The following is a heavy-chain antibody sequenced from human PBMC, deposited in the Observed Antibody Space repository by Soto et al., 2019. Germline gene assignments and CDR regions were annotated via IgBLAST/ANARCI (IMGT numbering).Heavy chain of an antibody. V-gene: IGHV3-21*01. CDR3: ARDVNGGFCGA. CDR2: ISSRNNDM. CDR1: GFTFSSYS. J-gene: IGHJ5*02. Sequence: EVQLVESGGGLVKPGGSLRLSCAASGFTFSSYSMNWVRQAPGKGLEWVSTISSRNNDMYYVDSVKGRFTISRDNARNPVYLQMNSLRADDTAVYYCARDVNGGFCGAWGQGTLVTVSS. D-gene: IGHD2-21*01.